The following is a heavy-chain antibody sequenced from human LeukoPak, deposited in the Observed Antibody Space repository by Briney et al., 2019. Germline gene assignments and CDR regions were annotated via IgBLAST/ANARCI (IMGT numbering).Heavy chain of an antibody. D-gene: IGHD6-19*01. Sequence: GGSLRLSCAASGFTFSSYAMTWVRQAPGKGLEWVSAISGSGGSTYYADSVKGRFTISRDNSKNTLSLQMNSLRAEDAAVYYCAKGHQWLVNWGQGTLVTVSS. CDR2: ISGSGGST. J-gene: IGHJ4*02. CDR3: AKGHQWLVN. V-gene: IGHV3-23*01. CDR1: GFTFSSYA.